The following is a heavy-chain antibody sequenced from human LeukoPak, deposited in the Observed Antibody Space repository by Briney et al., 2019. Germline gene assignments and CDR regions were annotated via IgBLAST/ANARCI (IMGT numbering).Heavy chain of an antibody. CDR3: ARHWDSTLY. Sequence: SETLSLTCAVSGYSISGGYYWGWIRQPPGKGLEWIGSIYHSGSTYYNPSLKSRVTISVDTSKNQFSLKLSSVTAADSAVYYCARHWDSTLYWGQGTLVTVSS. CDR2: IYHSGST. CDR1: GYSISGGYY. D-gene: IGHD1-26*01. J-gene: IGHJ4*02. V-gene: IGHV4-38-2*01.